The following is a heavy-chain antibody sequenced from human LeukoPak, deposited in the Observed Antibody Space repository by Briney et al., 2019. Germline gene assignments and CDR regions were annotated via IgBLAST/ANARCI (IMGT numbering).Heavy chain of an antibody. CDR1: GFTFSSYW. Sequence: GGSLRLSCAASGFTFSSYWMSWVRQAPGKGLEWVSVIYSGGSTYYADSVKGRFTISRDNSKNTLYLQMNSLRAEDTAVYYCARVPAAVWGQGTLVTVSS. CDR2: IYSGGST. CDR3: ARVPAAV. J-gene: IGHJ4*02. V-gene: IGHV3-66*02. D-gene: IGHD2-2*01.